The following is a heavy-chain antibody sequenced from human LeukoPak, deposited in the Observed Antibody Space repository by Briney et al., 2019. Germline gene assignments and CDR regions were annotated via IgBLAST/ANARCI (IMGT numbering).Heavy chain of an antibody. CDR2: ISYEGNNK. J-gene: IGHJ4*02. CDR3: AKDRSIYDTSGYYPDY. CDR1: GFTFSSYG. D-gene: IGHD3-22*01. Sequence: GGSLRLSCAASGFTFSSYGMHWVRQAPGKGLEWVAAISYEGNNKDYADSVKGRFTTSRDNSKNTLYLQMISLRAEDTAVYYCAKDRSIYDTSGYYPDYWGQGTLVTVSS. V-gene: IGHV3-30*18.